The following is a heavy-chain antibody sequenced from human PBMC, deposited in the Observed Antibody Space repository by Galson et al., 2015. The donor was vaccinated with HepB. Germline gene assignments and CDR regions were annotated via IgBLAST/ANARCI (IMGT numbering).Heavy chain of an antibody. Sequence: SLRLSCAASGFTFSSYVMSWVRQAPGKGLEWVSAISGSGGSTYYADSVKGRFTISRDNSKNTLYLQMNSLRAEDTAVYYCAKAVPAAMGYFDYWGQGTLVTVSS. CDR2: ISGSGGST. CDR3: AKAVPAAMGYFDY. D-gene: IGHD2-2*01. V-gene: IGHV3-23*01. J-gene: IGHJ4*02. CDR1: GFTFSSYV.